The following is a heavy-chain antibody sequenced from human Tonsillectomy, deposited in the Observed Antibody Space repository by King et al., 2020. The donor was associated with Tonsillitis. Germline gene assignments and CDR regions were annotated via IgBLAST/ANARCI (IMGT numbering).Heavy chain of an antibody. V-gene: IGHV4-59*01. CDR1: GGSFSSYY. CDR2: IYYSGSTNYSGST. J-gene: IGHJ4*02. CDR3: ARGRGISPWGGSGSSYFNY. Sequence: QLQESGPGLVKPSETLSLTCTVSGGSFSSYYWSWIRQPPGKGLEWIGYIYYSGSTNYSGSTNYNPSLKSRVTISVDTSKNQFSLKLSYVTAADTAVYYCARGRGISPWGGSGSSYFNYWGQGTLVTVSS. D-gene: IGHD3-10*01.